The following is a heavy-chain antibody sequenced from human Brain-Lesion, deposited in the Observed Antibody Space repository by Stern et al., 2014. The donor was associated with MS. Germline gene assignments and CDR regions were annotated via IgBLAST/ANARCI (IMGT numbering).Heavy chain of an antibody. J-gene: IGHJ5*01. D-gene: IGHD3-10*01. Sequence: EDQLVESGGGLVQPGGSLRLSCAASGFTFSNYWMHWVRQAPGKGLVWVSRVNNDGRRTSYADPVKGRFTMSRDNAKNTLYLQMNSLRVEDTAIYYCARGERWFDSWGQGTLVTVSS. CDR3: ARGERWFDS. V-gene: IGHV3-74*02. CDR1: GFTFSNYW. CDR2: VNNDGRRT.